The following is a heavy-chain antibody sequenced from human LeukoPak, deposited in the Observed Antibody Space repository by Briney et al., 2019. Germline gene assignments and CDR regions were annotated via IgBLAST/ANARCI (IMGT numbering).Heavy chain of an antibody. CDR1: GFPFSSYW. J-gene: IGHJ3*02. V-gene: IGHV3-7*04. Sequence: GSLSLSCAGAGFPFSSYWMSWVRQAPGKGLEWVANINQDGSEKYYVDSVKGRFTISRDNAKNSLYLQMNSLRAEDTAVYYCARPYSSSEAFDIWGQGTMVTVSS. D-gene: IGHD6-13*01. CDR3: ARPYSSSEAFDI. CDR2: INQDGSEK.